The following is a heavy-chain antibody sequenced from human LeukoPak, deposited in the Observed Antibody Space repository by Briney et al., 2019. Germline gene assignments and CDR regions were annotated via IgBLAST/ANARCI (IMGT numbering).Heavy chain of an antibody. CDR1: GGSFSGYY. Sequence: SETLSLPCAVYGGSFSGYYWSWIRQPPGEGREWIGEINHSGSTNYNPSLKSRVTISVDTSKNQFSLKLSSVTAADTAVYYCARGYSGYDPLDYWGQGTLVTVSS. CDR2: INHSGST. V-gene: IGHV4-34*01. D-gene: IGHD5-12*01. CDR3: ARGYSGYDPLDY. J-gene: IGHJ4*02.